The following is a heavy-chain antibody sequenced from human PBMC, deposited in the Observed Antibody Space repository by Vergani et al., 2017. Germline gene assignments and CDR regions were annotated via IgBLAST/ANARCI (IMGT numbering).Heavy chain of an antibody. CDR2: ISAYNGNT. J-gene: IGHJ4*02. Sequence: QVQLVQSGAEVKKPGASVKVSCKASGYTFTSYGISWVRQAPGQGLEWMGWISAYNGNTNYAQKLQGRVTMTTDTSTSTAYMERRSLRSDDTAVYYWASKWRGIQLWVFDYWGQGTLVTVSS. V-gene: IGHV1-18*01. CDR3: ASKWRGIQLWVFDY. D-gene: IGHD5-18*01. CDR1: GYTFTSYG.